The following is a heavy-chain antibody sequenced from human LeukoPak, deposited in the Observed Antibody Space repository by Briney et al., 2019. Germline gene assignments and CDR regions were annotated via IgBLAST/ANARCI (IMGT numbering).Heavy chain of an antibody. J-gene: IGHJ3*02. Sequence: GGSLRLSCAASGFTFSNYGMHWVRQAPGKGLEWVAFIRYDGSNKYYADSVKGRFTISRDNSKNTLYPQMNSLRAEDTAVYYCAIPYYESRGYPSAFDIWGQGTMVTVSS. D-gene: IGHD3-22*01. CDR1: GFTFSNYG. V-gene: IGHV3-30*02. CDR2: IRYDGSNK. CDR3: AIPYYESRGYPSAFDI.